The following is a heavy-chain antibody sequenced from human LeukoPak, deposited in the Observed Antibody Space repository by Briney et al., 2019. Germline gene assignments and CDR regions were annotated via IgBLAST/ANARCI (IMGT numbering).Heavy chain of an antibody. CDR2: IRSDGSVK. D-gene: IGHD6-13*01. J-gene: IGHJ4*02. V-gene: IGHV3-30*02. CDR1: GFTFSGYG. Sequence: PGGSLRLSCAASGFTFSGYGIHWVRQAPGKGLEWVAFIRSDGSVKYYADSVRGRFTISRDNSKNTLYLQTNSLRAEDTAVYYCAKDEAAAGVDFDYWGQGALVTVSS. CDR3: AKDEAAAGVDFDY.